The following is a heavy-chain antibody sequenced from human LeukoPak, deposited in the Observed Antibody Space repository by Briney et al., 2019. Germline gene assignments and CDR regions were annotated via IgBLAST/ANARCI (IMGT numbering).Heavy chain of an antibody. CDR2: ISYDGSNK. J-gene: IGHJ4*02. CDR1: GFTFSSYA. D-gene: IGHD5-18*01. V-gene: IGHV3-30*04. Sequence: GRSLRLSCAASGFTFSSYAMHWVRQAPGKGLEWVAVISYDGSNKYYADSVKGRFTISRDNSKNTLYLQMNSLRAEDTAVYYCAKDAGYSYGYYFDYWGQGTLVTVSS. CDR3: AKDAGYSYGYYFDY.